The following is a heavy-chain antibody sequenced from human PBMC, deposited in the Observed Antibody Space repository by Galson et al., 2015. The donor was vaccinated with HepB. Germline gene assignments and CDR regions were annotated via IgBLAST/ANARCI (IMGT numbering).Heavy chain of an antibody. CDR1: GFTLSTYS. Sequence: SLRLSCAASGFTLSTYSMNWVRQAPGKGLEWVSYISVSSTTTYYADSVKGRFTISRDNANNSLYLQMNSLSAEDTAVYYCARESITARPDGAFDIWGQGTMVTVSS. D-gene: IGHD6-6*01. J-gene: IGHJ3*02. CDR2: ISVSSTTT. CDR3: ARESITARPDGAFDI. V-gene: IGHV3-48*01.